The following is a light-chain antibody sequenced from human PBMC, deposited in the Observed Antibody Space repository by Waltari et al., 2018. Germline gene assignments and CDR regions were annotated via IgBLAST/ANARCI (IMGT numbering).Light chain of an antibody. Sequence: AIQLTQSPSSLSASVGDRVTITCRASQGISSALAWYPQKPGKAPKLLIYDASSLESGVPSRFSCSGSVTDFTLTISSLQPEDFATYYCQQFNSYPPLTFGGGTKVEIK. CDR2: DAS. CDR1: QGISSA. J-gene: IGKJ4*01. V-gene: IGKV1-13*02. CDR3: QQFNSYPPLT.